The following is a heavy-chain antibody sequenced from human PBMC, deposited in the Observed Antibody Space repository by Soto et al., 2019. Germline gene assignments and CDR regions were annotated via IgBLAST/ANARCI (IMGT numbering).Heavy chain of an antibody. CDR1: GFILRNYW. D-gene: IGHD2-15*01. J-gene: IGHJ5*02. CDR3: ARDLVVGAGGLYDR. V-gene: IGHV3-30-3*01. Sequence: GGSLRLSCADSGFILRNYWMSWVRQVPGTGLEWVAFISKDGSEKYYADSLKGRFTISRDNSMNTVYLQMNSLRTGDTALYYCARDLVVGAGGLYDRWGQGTLVTVSS. CDR2: ISKDGSEK.